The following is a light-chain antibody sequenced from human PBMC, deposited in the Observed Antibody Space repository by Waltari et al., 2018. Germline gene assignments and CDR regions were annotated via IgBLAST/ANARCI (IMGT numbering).Light chain of an antibody. J-gene: IGKJ1*01. CDR3: KQYNSYPTT. CDR1: QSISSW. CDR2: KVS. V-gene: IGKV1-5*03. Sequence: DIQMTQSPSPLSAPVGNRLTIPCRASQSISSWLAWYQQNPGEAPKVLMYKVSSLESGVPSRFSGSGSGTDFTLTISSLQADDFGTYYCKQYNSYPTTFGQGTKVEIK.